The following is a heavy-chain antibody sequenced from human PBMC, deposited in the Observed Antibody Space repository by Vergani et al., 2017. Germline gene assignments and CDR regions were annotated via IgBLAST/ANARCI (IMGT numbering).Heavy chain of an antibody. CDR1: GFTFSSYA. Sequence: EVQLLESGGGLVQPGGSLRLSCAASGFTFSSYAMSWVRQAPGKGLEWVSVIYSGGSTYYADSVKGRFTISRDNSKNTLYLQMNSLRAEDTAVYYCARGTSRIPNRWYFDLWGRGTLVTVSS. CDR3: ARGTSRIPNRWYFDL. V-gene: IGHV3-23*03. J-gene: IGHJ2*01. D-gene: IGHD1-7*01. CDR2: IYSGGST.